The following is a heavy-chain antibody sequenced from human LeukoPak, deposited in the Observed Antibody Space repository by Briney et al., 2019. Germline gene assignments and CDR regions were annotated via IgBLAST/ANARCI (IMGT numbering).Heavy chain of an antibody. D-gene: IGHD1-26*01. CDR2: VNWNSDTI. Sequence: SLTLSCAASGFTFYDYAMHWVRQVPGKGLEWVGGVNWNSDTIAYGDSVKRRFTISTDNARNSLYLQRNSLRTEDTALYYCAKDLAVGTTPRVYAFDVWGQGTLFTVS. V-gene: IGHV3-9*01. J-gene: IGHJ3*01. CDR1: GFTFYDYA. CDR3: AKDLAVGTTPRVYAFDV.